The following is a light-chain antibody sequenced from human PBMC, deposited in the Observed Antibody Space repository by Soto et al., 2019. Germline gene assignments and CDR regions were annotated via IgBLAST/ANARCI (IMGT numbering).Light chain of an antibody. Sequence: SVLTQPPSASGTPGQRVTISCSGSGSSIGTNTVNWYRQLPGTAPKLLIYGNNQRPSGVPDRFSGSKSGTSASLTISGLQSEDEAYYYCAAWDGSLNNVLFGGGTKLTVL. J-gene: IGLJ2*01. CDR2: GNN. CDR3: AAWDGSLNNVL. CDR1: GSSIGTNT. V-gene: IGLV1-44*01.